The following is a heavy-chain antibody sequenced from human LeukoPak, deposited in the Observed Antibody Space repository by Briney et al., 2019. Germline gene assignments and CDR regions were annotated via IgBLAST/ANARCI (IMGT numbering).Heavy chain of an antibody. CDR3: ARSRIQLWNSPFDY. CDR2: IYYSGST. D-gene: IGHD5-18*01. Sequence: PSETLSLTCTVSGGSISSGGYYWSWIRQHPGKGLEWIGYIYYSGSTYYNPSLKSRVTISVDTSRDQFSLKLNPVTAADTAVYYCARSRIQLWNSPFDYWGQGTLVTVSS. J-gene: IGHJ4*02. V-gene: IGHV4-31*03. CDR1: GGSISSGGYY.